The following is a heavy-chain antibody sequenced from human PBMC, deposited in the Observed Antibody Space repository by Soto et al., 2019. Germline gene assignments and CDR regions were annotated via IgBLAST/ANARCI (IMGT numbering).Heavy chain of an antibody. Sequence: QVQLVQSGAEVKKHGASVKVSCKASGYTFASYAISWMRQAPGQGLEWMGWISAYNGNTKYAQKLQGRVTMTTDTSTSTDYMELRSLRTDDTTVYFCARDPPPPDYWGQGTRVTVSS. V-gene: IGHV1-18*01. CDR1: GYTFASYA. CDR3: ARDPPPPDY. CDR2: ISAYNGNT. J-gene: IGHJ4*02.